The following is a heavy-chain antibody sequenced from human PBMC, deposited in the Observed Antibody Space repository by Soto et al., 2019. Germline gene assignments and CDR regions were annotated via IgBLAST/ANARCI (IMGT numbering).Heavy chain of an antibody. V-gene: IGHV1-69*13. CDR2: IIPIFGTA. Sequence: SVKVSCKASGGTFSSYAISWVRQAPGQGLEWMGGIIPIFGTANYAQKFQGRVTITADESTSTAYMELSSLRSEDTAVYYCARARSMIVVVNYWYFDLWGRGTLVTVSS. J-gene: IGHJ2*01. CDR3: ARARSMIVVVNYWYFDL. D-gene: IGHD3-22*01. CDR1: GGTFSSYA.